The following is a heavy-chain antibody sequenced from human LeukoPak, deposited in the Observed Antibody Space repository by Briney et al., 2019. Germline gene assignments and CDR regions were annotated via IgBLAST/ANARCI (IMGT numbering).Heavy chain of an antibody. Sequence: PSETLSLTCAVYGGSFSGYYWSWIRQPPGKGLEWIGEINHSGSTNCNPSLKSRVTISVDMSKNQFSLKLSSVTAADTAVYYCARVLLKPYYYYGMDVWGKGTTVTVSS. J-gene: IGHJ6*04. V-gene: IGHV4-34*01. CDR1: GGSFSGYY. CDR3: ARVLLKPYYYYGMDV. CDR2: INHSGST.